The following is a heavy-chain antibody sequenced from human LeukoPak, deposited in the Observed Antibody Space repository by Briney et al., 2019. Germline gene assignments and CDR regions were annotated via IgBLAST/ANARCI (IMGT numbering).Heavy chain of an antibody. D-gene: IGHD2-15*01. CDR1: GYTFTSYY. V-gene: IGHV1-46*01. CDR3: ARNSGSGFDY. J-gene: IGHJ4*02. CDR2: IDPSGGST. Sequence: GASVTVSCKASGYTFTSYYIVWVRQAPGQGLEWMGRIDPSGGSTSYTQKFQGRVTMTRGTSTSTVYMELSSLISEDTAVYYCARNSGSGFDYRGQGTLVTVSS.